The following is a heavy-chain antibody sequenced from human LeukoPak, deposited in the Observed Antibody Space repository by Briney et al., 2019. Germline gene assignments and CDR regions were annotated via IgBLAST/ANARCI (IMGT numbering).Heavy chain of an antibody. Sequence: PLETLSLTCTVSGGSISSGGYYWSWIRQHPGKGLEWIGYIYYSGSTYYNPSLKSRVTISVDTSKNQFSLKLSSVTAADTAVYYCARVPAVGFFDYWGQGTLVTVSS. CDR2: IYYSGST. CDR1: GGSISSGGYY. D-gene: IGHD4-23*01. CDR3: ARVPAVGFFDY. V-gene: IGHV4-31*03. J-gene: IGHJ4*02.